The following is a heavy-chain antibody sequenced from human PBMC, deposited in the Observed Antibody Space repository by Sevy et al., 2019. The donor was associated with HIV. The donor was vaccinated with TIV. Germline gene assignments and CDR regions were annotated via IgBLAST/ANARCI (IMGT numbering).Heavy chain of an antibody. Sequence: SETLSLTCTVSGYSISSGYYWGWIRQPPGKGLEWIGSSLHSGSTYCNPSLESRVTISVDTSKNQFSLKMSSVTAADTGVYYCARGLYLDYLGQGILVTVSS. D-gene: IGHD3-16*01. J-gene: IGHJ4*02. CDR1: GYSISSGYY. CDR2: SLHSGST. V-gene: IGHV4-38-2*02. CDR3: ARGLYLDY.